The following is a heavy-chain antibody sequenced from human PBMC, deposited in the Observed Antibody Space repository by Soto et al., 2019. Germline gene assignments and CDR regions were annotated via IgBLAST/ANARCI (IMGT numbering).Heavy chain of an antibody. CDR1: GYTFASFG. CDR3: ARDHRGGTDAFDI. J-gene: IGHJ3*02. Sequence: QVQLVQSGAEVKKPGASVKVSCKASGYTFASFGISWVRQAPGQGLEWMGWISAYNGNTNYAENLQGRVTMTTDTSTSTAYRELRSLRSDDPAVYYCARDHRGGTDAFDIWGQGTMVTVSS. V-gene: IGHV1-18*01. CDR2: ISAYNGNT. D-gene: IGHD2-15*01.